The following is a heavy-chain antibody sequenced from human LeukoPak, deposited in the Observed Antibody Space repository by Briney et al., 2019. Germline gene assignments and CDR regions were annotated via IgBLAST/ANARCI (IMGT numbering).Heavy chain of an antibody. D-gene: IGHD3-9*01. J-gene: IGHJ3*02. CDR1: GFSLSTSGVG. CDR2: IYWNDDK. Sequence: SGPTLVNPTQTLTLTRTFSGFSLSTSGVGVGWIRQPPGKALEWLALIYWNDDKRYSPSLKSRLTITKDTSKNQVVLTMTNMAPVDTATYYCAHVLPFYDILTGYSRDAFDIWGQGTRVTVSS. CDR3: AHVLPFYDILTGYSRDAFDI. V-gene: IGHV2-5*01.